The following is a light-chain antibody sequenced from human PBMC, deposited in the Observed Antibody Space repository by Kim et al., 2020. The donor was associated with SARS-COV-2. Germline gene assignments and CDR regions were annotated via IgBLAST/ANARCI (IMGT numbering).Light chain of an antibody. CDR3: GTWDSSLSAVV. CDR2: NNN. Sequence: GQKVTISCSGSSSNVGDEYVSWYQQLPETAPKLLIYNNNERPSGIPDRFSGSKSGTTATLGITVLQTGDEADYYCGTWDSSLSAVVFGGGTKVTVL. V-gene: IGLV1-51*01. J-gene: IGLJ3*02. CDR1: SSNVGDEY.